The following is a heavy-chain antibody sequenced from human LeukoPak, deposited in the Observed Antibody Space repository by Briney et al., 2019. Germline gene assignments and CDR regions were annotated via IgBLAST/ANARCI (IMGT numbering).Heavy chain of an antibody. J-gene: IGHJ4*02. D-gene: IGHD4-23*01. V-gene: IGHV1-69*04. CDR1: GGTFSSYA. CDR3: ARTTVVTTNFDY. CDR2: IIPILGIA. Sequence: SVKVSCKASGGTFSSYASSWVRQAPGQGLEWMGRIIPILGIANYAQKFQGRVTITADKSTSTAYMELSSLRSEDTAVYYCARTTVVTTNFDYWGQGTLVTVSS.